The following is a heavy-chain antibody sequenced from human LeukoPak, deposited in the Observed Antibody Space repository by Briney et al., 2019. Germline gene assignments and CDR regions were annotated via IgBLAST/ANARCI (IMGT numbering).Heavy chain of an antibody. V-gene: IGHV1-18*01. CDR1: GYTFTRYG. Sequence: ASVKVSCKASGYTFTRYGIYWVRQAPGQGLEWMGWISGYNGNTKYAQKFQGRVSVTTDTSTSTAYMELRSLRSDDTAVYYCARASVTGTSYFDYWGQGTLVTVSS. J-gene: IGHJ4*02. CDR3: ARASVTGTSYFDY. CDR2: ISGYNGNT. D-gene: IGHD1-7*01.